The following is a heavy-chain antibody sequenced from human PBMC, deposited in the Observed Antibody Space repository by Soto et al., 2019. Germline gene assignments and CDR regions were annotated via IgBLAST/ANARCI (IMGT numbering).Heavy chain of an antibody. CDR3: ARDRDYSNYYYYYYMDV. Sequence: GGSLRLSCAASGFTFSSYGMHWVRQAPGKGLEWVAVIWYDGSNKYYADSVKGRFTISRDNSKNTLYLQMNSLRAEDTAVYYCARDRDYSNYYYYYYMDVWGKGTTVTVSS. V-gene: IGHV3-33*01. CDR2: IWYDGSNK. D-gene: IGHD4-4*01. CDR1: GFTFSSYG. J-gene: IGHJ6*03.